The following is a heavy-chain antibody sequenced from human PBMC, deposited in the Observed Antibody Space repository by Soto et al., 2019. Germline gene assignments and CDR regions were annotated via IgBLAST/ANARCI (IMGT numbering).Heavy chain of an antibody. CDR2: VKSDESTT. V-gene: IGHV3-74*01. CDR3: ACFECGRTAVVTAMEANGY. D-gene: IGHD2-21*02. J-gene: IGHJ4*02. CDR1: GFTFSSYW. Sequence: GGSLRLSCAASGFTFSSYWMHWVRQGPGKGLVWVSRVKSDESTTSYADSVKGRFTISRDNAKNTLYLQMSSLRVEDTALYYCACFECGRTAVVTAMEANGYWGQGTLVTVSS.